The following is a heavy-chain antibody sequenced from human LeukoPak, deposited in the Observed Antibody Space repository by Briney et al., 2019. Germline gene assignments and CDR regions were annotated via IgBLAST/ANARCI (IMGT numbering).Heavy chain of an antibody. D-gene: IGHD3-10*02. CDR3: AKDMSGSEDHFYY. CDR1: GFTLCTYA. J-gene: IGHJ4*02. CDR2: ISVSGDST. V-gene: IGHV3-23*01. Sequence: GGSLRLSCADSGFTLCTYAMNWVRQAPGKGLEWVSVISVSGDSTYYADSVKGRFTISRDNSKNTLFLQMNSLRAEDTAIYYCAKDMSGSEDHFYYWGQGTLVTVSS.